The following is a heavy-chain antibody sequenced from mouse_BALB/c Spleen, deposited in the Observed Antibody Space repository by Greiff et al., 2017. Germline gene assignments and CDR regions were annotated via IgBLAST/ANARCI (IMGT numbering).Heavy chain of an antibody. J-gene: IGHJ2*01. D-gene: IGHD1-1*01. CDR1: GYTFTSYT. CDR2: INPSSGYT. CDR3: ARRTLITTVVADY. Sequence: QVQLQQSAAELARPGASVKMSCKASGYTFTSYTMHWVKQRPGQGLEWIGYINPSSGYTEYNQKFKDKTTLTADKSSSTAYMQLSSLTSEDSAVYYCARRTLITTVVADYWGQGTTLTVSS. V-gene: IGHV1-4*02.